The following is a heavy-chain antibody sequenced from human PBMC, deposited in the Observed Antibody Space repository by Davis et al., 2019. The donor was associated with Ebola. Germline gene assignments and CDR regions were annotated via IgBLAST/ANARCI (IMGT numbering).Heavy chain of an antibody. CDR3: AGGNYGSGSYYSQYNWFDP. CDR1: GYTFTSYA. Sequence: ASVKVSCKASGYTFTSYAMHWVRQAPGQRLEWMGWINAGNGNTKYSQKFQGRVTITRDTSASTAYMELSGLRSEDTAVYYCAGGNYGSGSYYSQYNWFDPWGQGTLVTVSS. D-gene: IGHD3-10*01. J-gene: IGHJ5*02. V-gene: IGHV1-3*01. CDR2: INAGNGNT.